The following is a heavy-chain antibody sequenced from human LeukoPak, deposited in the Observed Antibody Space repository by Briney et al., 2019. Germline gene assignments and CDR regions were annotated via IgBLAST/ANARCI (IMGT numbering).Heavy chain of an antibody. CDR1: GYSFTSYW. J-gene: IGHJ4*02. CDR3: ARRMYYCGGDCNYFDY. Sequence: GESLKISCKGSGYSFTSYWIGWVRQLSGKGLEWMGIIYPGDSDTRYSPSFQGQVTISADKSITTAYLQWSSLRASDTAMYYCARRMYYCGGDCNYFDYWGQGTLVTVSS. D-gene: IGHD2-21*02. V-gene: IGHV5-51*01. CDR2: IYPGDSDT.